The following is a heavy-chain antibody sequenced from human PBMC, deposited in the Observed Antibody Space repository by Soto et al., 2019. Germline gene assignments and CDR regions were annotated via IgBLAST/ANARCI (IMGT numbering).Heavy chain of an antibody. Sequence: SQTLSLTCAISGDSVSSNSAAWNWIRQSPSRGLEWLGGTYYRSKWYNDYAVSVKSRITINPDTSKNQFSLQLNSVTPEDTAVYYCAREEGLMVRKHYGMDVWGQGTTVTVSS. V-gene: IGHV6-1*01. J-gene: IGHJ6*02. D-gene: IGHD3-10*01. CDR1: GDSVSSNSAA. CDR3: AREEGLMVRKHYGMDV. CDR2: TYYRSKWYN.